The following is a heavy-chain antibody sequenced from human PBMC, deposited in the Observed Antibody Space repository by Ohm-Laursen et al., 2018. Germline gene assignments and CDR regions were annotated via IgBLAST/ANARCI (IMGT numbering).Heavy chain of an antibody. CDR2: ISSSSSYI. J-gene: IGHJ5*02. Sequence: LSLTCAASGFTFTSYSMNWVRQAPGKGLEWVSSISSSSSYIYYADSVKGRFTISRDNAKNSLYLQMNSLRAEDTAVYYCASSNWFDPWGQGTLVTVSS. V-gene: IGHV3-21*01. CDR1: GFTFTSYS. CDR3: ASSNWFDP.